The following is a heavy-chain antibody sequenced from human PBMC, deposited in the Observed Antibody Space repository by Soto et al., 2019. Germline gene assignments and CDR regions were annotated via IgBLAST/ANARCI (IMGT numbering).Heavy chain of an antibody. CDR3: ARDQRVDTSTGY. Sequence: QVQLVESGGGLVKPGGSLRLSCAASGFTFSDYYMSWIRQAPGKGLEWVSYISSSSSYTNYAASVKGRFTISRDNAKNTVYLQMNSLRAEDTAVYDCARDQRVDTSTGYWGQGTLVTVCS. CDR2: ISSSSSYT. V-gene: IGHV3-11*05. CDR1: GFTFSDYY. J-gene: IGHJ4*02. D-gene: IGHD5-18*01.